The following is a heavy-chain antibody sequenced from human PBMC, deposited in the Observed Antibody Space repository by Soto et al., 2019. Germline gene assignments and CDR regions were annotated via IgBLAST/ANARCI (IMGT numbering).Heavy chain of an antibody. CDR3: ATLERGIGNYLGH. CDR1: GSIFRRYD. V-gene: IGHV3-33*01. CDR2: IRYDGSNI. D-gene: IGHD3-3*01. Sequence: PRRALRLPNAASGSIFRRYDMHWVRHPPGKGLEWVAVIRYDGSNINYADSVMGRFTISRDNSKNTLYLEMNSLRAEDTALYYCATLERGIGNYLGHCGKGTLVTGSS. J-gene: IGHJ4*02.